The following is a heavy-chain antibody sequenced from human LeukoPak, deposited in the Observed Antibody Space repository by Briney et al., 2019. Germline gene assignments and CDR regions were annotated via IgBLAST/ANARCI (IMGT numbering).Heavy chain of an antibody. V-gene: IGHV4-39*07. CDR1: GDSISSTFYY. CDR2: IYYSGST. D-gene: IGHD3-22*01. J-gene: IGHJ4*02. CDR3: ARVRRHYYDSSSFYWYFDY. Sequence: SETLSLTCSVSGDSISSTFYYWGWIRQPPGKGLKWIGSIYYSGSTYYNPSLKSRLTISVDTSKNQFSLKLSSVTAADTAVYYCARVRRHYYDSSSFYWYFDYWGQGTLVTVSS.